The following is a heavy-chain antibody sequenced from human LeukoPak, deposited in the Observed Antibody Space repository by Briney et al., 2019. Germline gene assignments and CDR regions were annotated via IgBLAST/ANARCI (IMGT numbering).Heavy chain of an antibody. D-gene: IGHD4-23*01. CDR2: IIPIFGTA. Sequence: GASVKVSCKASGGTFSSYAICWVRQAPGQGLEWMGGIIPIFGTANYAQKFQGRVTITADESTSTAYMELSSLRSEDTAVYYCARDPLGGNDGSTYAFDIWGQGTMVTVSS. J-gene: IGHJ3*02. V-gene: IGHV1-69*13. CDR1: GGTFSSYA. CDR3: ARDPLGGNDGSTYAFDI.